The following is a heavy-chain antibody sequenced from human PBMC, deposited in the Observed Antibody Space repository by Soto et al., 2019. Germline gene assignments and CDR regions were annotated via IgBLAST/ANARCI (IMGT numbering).Heavy chain of an antibody. Sequence: SETLSLTCAVSGGSISSGGYSWSWIRQPPGKGLEWIGNIFYSGNTNYNPSLKSRVTISVDTSKNQFSLKLSSVTAADTAVYYSARDGTFWKPGIDYWGQGTLVTVSS. CDR1: GGSISSGGYS. D-gene: IGHD3-3*01. CDR2: IFYSGNT. CDR3: ARDGTFWKPGIDY. V-gene: IGHV4-61*08. J-gene: IGHJ4*02.